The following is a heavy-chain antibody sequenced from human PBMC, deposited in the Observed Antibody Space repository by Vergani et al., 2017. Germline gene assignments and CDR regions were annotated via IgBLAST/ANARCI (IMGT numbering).Heavy chain of an antibody. CDR2: INPNSGGT. CDR1: GFTFTSSA. J-gene: IGHJ3*02. D-gene: IGHD2-15*01. Sequence: QLVQSGPEVKKPGTSVKVSCKASGFTFTSSAMQWVRQARGQRLEWIGWINPNSGGTNYAQKFQGRVTMTRDTSISTAYMELSRLRSDDTAVFYCAREGGDIVVVVAADDAFDIGGQGTMVTVSS. CDR3: AREGGDIVVVVAADDAFDI. V-gene: IGHV1-2*02.